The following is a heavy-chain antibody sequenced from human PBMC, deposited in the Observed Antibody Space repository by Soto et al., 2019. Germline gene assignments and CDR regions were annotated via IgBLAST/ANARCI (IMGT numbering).Heavy chain of an antibody. CDR2: MSHDGSKK. V-gene: IGHV3-30*18. CDR3: AKMGYSYDATCDY. J-gene: IGHJ4*02. D-gene: IGHD5-18*01. Sequence: QVHLVESGGGVVQPGRSLRLSCAASGFTFRYYGMHWVRQAPGKGLEWVAFMSHDGSKKYSADSVKGRCTISRDNSENTLYLQRNSLRAEDTAVYYCAKMGYSYDATCDYWGQGTRVTVSS. CDR1: GFTFRYYG.